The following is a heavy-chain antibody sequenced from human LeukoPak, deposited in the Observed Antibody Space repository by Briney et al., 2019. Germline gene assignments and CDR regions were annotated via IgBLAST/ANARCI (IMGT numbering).Heavy chain of an antibody. CDR2: VYYIDNT. CDR1: GASVCSAGYY. D-gene: IGHD1-26*01. Sequence: SETLSLTCTVSGASVCSAGYYWSWIRQPPGRGLEWIGYVYYIDNTNYNPSLKSRVTMSVNPSKNQFSLNLHSVTAADTAMYYCARTQSQSGSYRYYFAYWGQGTLVTVSS. CDR3: ARTQSQSGSYRYYFAY. J-gene: IGHJ4*02. V-gene: IGHV4-61*08.